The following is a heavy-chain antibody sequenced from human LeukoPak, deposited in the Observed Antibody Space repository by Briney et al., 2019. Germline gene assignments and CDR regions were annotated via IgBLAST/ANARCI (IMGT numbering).Heavy chain of an antibody. J-gene: IGHJ4*02. CDR1: GYTFTSYY. CDR3: ARERPNTCYFDY. V-gene: IGHV1-46*01. Sequence: ASVTVSCKASGYTFTSYYMHWVQQAPGQGPEYMGIINPSAGSTNYAQKFQGRITMTRDTSTSTVYMELSSLVSEDTAVYYCARERPNTCYFDYWGQGTLVTISS. D-gene: IGHD1/OR15-1a*01. CDR2: INPSAGST.